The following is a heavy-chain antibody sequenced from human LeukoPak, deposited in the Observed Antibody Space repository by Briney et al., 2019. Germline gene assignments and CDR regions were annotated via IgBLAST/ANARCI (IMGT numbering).Heavy chain of an antibody. CDR1: GFTFSSYA. D-gene: IGHD3-22*01. V-gene: IGHV3-23*01. CDR3: ATPSGYGFGY. Sequence: PGGSLRLSCAASGFTFSSYAMSWVRQAPGKGLEWVSAISGSGGSTYYADSVKGWFTISRGNSKNTLYLQMNSLRAEDTAVYYCATPSGYGFGYWGQGTLVTVSS. J-gene: IGHJ4*02. CDR2: ISGSGGST.